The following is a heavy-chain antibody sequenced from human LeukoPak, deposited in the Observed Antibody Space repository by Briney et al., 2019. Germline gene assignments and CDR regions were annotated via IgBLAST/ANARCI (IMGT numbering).Heavy chain of an antibody. CDR2: ISYDGSNK. Sequence: PGRSLRLSCAASGFTFSSYAMHWVRQAPGKGLEWVAVISYDGSNKYYADSVKGRFTISRDNSKNTLYLQMNSLRAEDTAVYYCARDLGGYNDYYYYGMDVWGQGTTVTVSS. D-gene: IGHD5-24*01. CDR1: GFTFSSYA. CDR3: ARDLGGYNDYYYYGMDV. J-gene: IGHJ6*02. V-gene: IGHV3-30*01.